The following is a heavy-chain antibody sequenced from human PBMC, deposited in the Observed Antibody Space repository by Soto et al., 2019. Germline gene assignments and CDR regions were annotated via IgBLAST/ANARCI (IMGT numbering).Heavy chain of an antibody. CDR3: TTWSFCSGGSCYSG. CDR1: GFTFSNAW. Sequence: EVQLVESGGGLVKPGGSLRLSCAASGFTFSNAWMRWVRQAPGKGLEWVGRIKSKTDGGTTDYAAPVKGRFTISRDDSKNTLYLQMNSLKTEDTAVYYCTTWSFCSGGSCYSGGGQGTLVIVSS. CDR2: IKSKTDGGTT. J-gene: IGHJ4*02. V-gene: IGHV3-15*01. D-gene: IGHD2-15*01.